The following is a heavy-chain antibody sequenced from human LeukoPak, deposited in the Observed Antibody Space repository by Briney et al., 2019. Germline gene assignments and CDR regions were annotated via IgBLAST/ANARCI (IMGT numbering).Heavy chain of an antibody. CDR1: GGSISSYY. CDR2: IYYSGST. CDR3: ARDWMVHSPNYYYYYGMDV. J-gene: IGHJ6*02. D-gene: IGHD2-2*03. Sequence: SETLSLTCTVSGGSISSYYWSWIRQPPGKGLEWIGYIYYSGSTNYNPSLKSRVTISVDTSKNQFSLKLSSVTAADTAVYYCARDWMVHSPNYYYYYGMDVWGQGTTVTVSS. V-gene: IGHV4-59*01.